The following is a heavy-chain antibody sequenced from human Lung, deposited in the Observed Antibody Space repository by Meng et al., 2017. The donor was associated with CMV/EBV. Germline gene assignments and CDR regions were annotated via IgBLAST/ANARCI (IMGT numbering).Heavy chain of an antibody. Sequence: SXTLSLXCIVSGGSISSGDYYWGWIRQSPGKALEWIGSVYYTGRADYSPSLKNRVTISVDTSRNQFSLNLHSVTAADTALYYCAKQGARSVETTMVPYGEFDYXDQGXLVTVSS. CDR3: AKQGARSVETTMVPYGEFDY. V-gene: IGHV4-39*01. J-gene: IGHJ4*02. CDR2: VYYTGRA. CDR1: GGSISSGDYY. D-gene: IGHD5-18*01.